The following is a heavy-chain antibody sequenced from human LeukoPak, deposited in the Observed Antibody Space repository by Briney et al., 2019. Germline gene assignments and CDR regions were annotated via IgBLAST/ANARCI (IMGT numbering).Heavy chain of an antibody. CDR2: ISLYKSNT. J-gene: IGHJ4*01. Sequence: GASVNVSCKGAGYTFTNYGISWVRQAPGQGLEWMGWISLYKSNTNTAQKFQGRVTMTTDTSTNTAYMELWNLTSDGTAVYYCVRDLGKMVGGYYFDYWGQGTLVTVSS. CDR3: VRDLGKMVGGYYFDY. CDR1: GYTFTNYG. V-gene: IGHV1-18*04. D-gene: IGHD2-15*01.